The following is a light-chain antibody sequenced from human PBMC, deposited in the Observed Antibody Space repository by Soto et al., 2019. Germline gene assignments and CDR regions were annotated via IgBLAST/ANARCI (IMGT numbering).Light chain of an antibody. CDR3: FSYTTSSTLNWI. J-gene: IGLJ3*02. Sequence: QSALTQPASVSGSPGQSITISCTGSSSDVGIYDYVSWYRQHPGKAPKLMIYEVSNRPSGVSNRFSGSKSGNTASLTISGLQAEDEADYYCFSYTTSSTLNWIFGGGTKVTVL. V-gene: IGLV2-14*01. CDR1: SSDVGIYDY. CDR2: EVS.